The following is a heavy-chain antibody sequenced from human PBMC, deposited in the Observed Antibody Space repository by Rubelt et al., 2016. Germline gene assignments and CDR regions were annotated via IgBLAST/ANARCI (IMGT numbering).Heavy chain of an antibody. V-gene: IGHV3-48*01. Sequence: SFSMSWVRQVPGKGLEWVSWISTSGSTIFYADSVKGRFTISRDNARDNAKSSLYLQMDSLRADDTAVYYCARGDYDILTGYSPGQYGMDVWGQGTTVTVSS. CDR2: ISTSGSTI. CDR3: ARGDYDILTGYSPGQYGMDV. J-gene: IGHJ6*02. D-gene: IGHD3-9*01. CDR1: SFS.